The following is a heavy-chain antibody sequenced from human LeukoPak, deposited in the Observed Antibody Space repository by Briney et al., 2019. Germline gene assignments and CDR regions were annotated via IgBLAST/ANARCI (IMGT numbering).Heavy chain of an antibody. CDR1: GGSISSGGYS. V-gene: IGHV4-30-2*01. CDR3: ARAGYDYGNWFDP. J-gene: IGHJ5*02. CDR2: IYHSGST. D-gene: IGHD3-16*01. Sequence: SQTLSLTCAVSGGSISSGGYSWSWIRQPPGKGLEWIGYIYHSGSTYYNPSLKSRVTISVDRSKNQFSLKLSSVTAADTAVYYCARAGYDYGNWFDPWGQGTLVTVSS.